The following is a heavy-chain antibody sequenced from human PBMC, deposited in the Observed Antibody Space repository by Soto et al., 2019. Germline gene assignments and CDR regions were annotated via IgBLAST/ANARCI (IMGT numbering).Heavy chain of an antibody. J-gene: IGHJ3*02. CDR1: GFTFSDYY. CDR2: ISSSGTGI. D-gene: IGHD2-15*01. Sequence: LRLSCAASGFTFSDYYMTWIRQAPGKGLEWVSYISSSGTGIYYADSVKGRFTISRDNGKNSLYLQMSSLRVEDTAVYFCARAYSDAFDIWGQGTMVTVS. CDR3: ARAYSDAFDI. V-gene: IGHV3-11*01.